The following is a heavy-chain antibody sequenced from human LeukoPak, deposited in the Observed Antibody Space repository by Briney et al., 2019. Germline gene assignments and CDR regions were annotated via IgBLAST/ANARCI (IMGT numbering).Heavy chain of an antibody. CDR1: GFTFSDHF. J-gene: IGHJ4*02. CDR2: IRKRPNSYTT. Sequence: GSLRLSCAASGFTFSDHFMDWVRQAPGKGLAWVGRIRKRPNSYTTEYAASVQGRFAISRDDSKNSLNLQMNSLKTEDTAVYYCARVSTTVAGSDYLDYWGQGTQVTISS. CDR3: ARVSTTVAGSDYLDY. D-gene: IGHD6-19*01. V-gene: IGHV3-72*01.